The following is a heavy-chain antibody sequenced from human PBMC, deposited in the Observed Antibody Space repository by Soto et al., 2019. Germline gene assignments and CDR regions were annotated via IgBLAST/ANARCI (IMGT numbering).Heavy chain of an antibody. CDR1: ESTIRRYA. V-gene: IGHV3-23*01. CDR3: AKNGDFDYDAFDV. CDR2: ITGNSARI. J-gene: IGHJ3*01. Sequence: PGGSMRLSCAASESTIRRYAMSWVRKAPGKGLEWVSGITGNSARIYYADSVKGRFSISRDNSKNTLYLQMDTLRAEDTAVYYCAKNGDFDYDAFDVWGQGTVVTVSS. D-gene: IGHD3-16*01.